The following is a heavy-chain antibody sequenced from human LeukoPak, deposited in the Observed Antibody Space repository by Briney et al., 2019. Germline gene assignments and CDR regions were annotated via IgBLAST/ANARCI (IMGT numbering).Heavy chain of an antibody. Sequence: GASVKVSCKASGGTFISYAISWVRQAPGQGLEWMGGIIPIFGTANYAQKFQGRVTITADESTSTAYMELSSLRSEDTAVYYCAREGSGWYWYYYYGMDVWGQGTTVTVSS. CDR1: GGTFISYA. J-gene: IGHJ6*02. CDR3: AREGSGWYWYYYYGMDV. CDR2: IIPIFGTA. D-gene: IGHD6-19*01. V-gene: IGHV1-69*13.